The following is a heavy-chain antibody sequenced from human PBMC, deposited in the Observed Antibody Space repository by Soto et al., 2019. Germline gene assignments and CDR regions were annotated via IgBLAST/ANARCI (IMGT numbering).Heavy chain of an antibody. CDR3: ARVHYGSGSYWDPPDY. CDR1: GFTFSRYA. D-gene: IGHD3-10*01. J-gene: IGHJ4*02. Sequence: GGSLRLSCTASGFTFSRYAMSWVRQAPGKGLEWVSTISDSGSTYYAESVKGRLTISRDNSKHTLYLQMNSLRAEDTAVYYCARVHYGSGSYWDPPDYWGQGTLVTVSS. V-gene: IGHV3-23*01. CDR2: ISDSGST.